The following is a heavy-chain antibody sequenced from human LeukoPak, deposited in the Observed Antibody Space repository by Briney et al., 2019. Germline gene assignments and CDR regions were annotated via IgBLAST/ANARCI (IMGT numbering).Heavy chain of an antibody. J-gene: IGHJ4*02. D-gene: IGHD2-15*01. V-gene: IGHV1-8*01. CDR3: ARAGIFCTADSCYSFDF. CDR1: GYIFSSYD. Sequence: ASVKVSRKASGYIFSSYDINWVRQAAGQGPEWMGWMNPNSGNSDSAQKFQGRVTMTRDTSIGTAYMELSSLRPDDTAVYYCARAGIFCTADSCYSFDFWGQGTLVAVSS. CDR2: MNPNSGNS.